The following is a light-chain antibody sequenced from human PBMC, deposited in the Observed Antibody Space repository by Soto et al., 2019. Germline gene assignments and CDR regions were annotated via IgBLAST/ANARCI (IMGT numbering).Light chain of an antibody. CDR3: QQYKNWPPWT. CDR2: DAS. CDR1: QSVSSN. J-gene: IGKJ1*01. Sequence: IVMTQSPATLSVSPGERATLSCRASQSVSSNLAWYQQKPGQAPRLLIYDASTRATGIPARFSGGGSGTEFILTISSLQSEDFAVYYCQQYKNWPPWTFGQGTKVEIK. V-gene: IGKV3-15*01.